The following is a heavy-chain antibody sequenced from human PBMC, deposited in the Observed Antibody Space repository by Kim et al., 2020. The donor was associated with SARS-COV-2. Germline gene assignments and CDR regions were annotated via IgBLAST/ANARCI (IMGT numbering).Heavy chain of an antibody. Sequence: GGSLRLSCAASGFTFSDHYMDWVRQTPGKGLEWIGRTKNKANSYSTQYAASVKDRFTISRDDSRNSLYLQMNSLKTEDTAVYYCTKAYSDSLFGIGYWG. CDR1: GFTFSDHY. D-gene: IGHD4-17*01. J-gene: IGHJ4*01. CDR2: TKNKANSYST. V-gene: IGHV3-72*01. CDR3: TKAYSDSLFGIGY.